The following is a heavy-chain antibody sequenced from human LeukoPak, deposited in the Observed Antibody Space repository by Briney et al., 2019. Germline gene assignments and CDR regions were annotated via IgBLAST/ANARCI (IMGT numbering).Heavy chain of an antibody. J-gene: IGHJ4*02. CDR3: ARGRRRIAVAGTGKNFDY. D-gene: IGHD6-19*01. V-gene: IGHV4-34*01. CDR2: INHSGST. CDR1: GGSLSGYY. Sequence: PSETLSLTCAVYGGSLSGYYWSWIRQPPGKGLEWIGEINHSGSTNYNPSLKSRVTISVDTSKNQFSLKLSSVTAADTAVYYCARGRRRIAVAGTGKNFDYWGQGTLVTVSS.